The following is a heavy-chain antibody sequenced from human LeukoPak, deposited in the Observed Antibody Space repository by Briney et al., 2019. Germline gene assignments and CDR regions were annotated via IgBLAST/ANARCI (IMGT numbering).Heavy chain of an antibody. CDR2: IGPSGSTT. J-gene: IGHJ4*02. CDR1: AFSFSVYS. Sequence: GGSLRLSCTASAFSFSVYSMNWVRQAPGKGLEWVSYIGPSGSTTYYADSVKGRFTISRDNVKNSLYLQMSSLRDEDTALYYCASLAPIGNYWGQGTLVTVSS. V-gene: IGHV3-48*02. CDR3: ASLAPIGNY.